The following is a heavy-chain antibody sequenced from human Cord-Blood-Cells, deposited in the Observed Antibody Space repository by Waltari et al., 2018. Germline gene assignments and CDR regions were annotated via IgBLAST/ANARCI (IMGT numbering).Heavy chain of an antibody. CDR2: IKPNSGGT. CDR3: AAYSSGWYGLY. D-gene: IGHD6-19*01. Sequence: QVQLLQPGAELKKPGASVKVSCKASGYPFPGSYMPWVRQAPGQGLEWMGWIKPNSGGTNYAQKFQGRVTMTRDTSISTAYMELSRLRSDDTAVYYCAAYSSGWYGLYWGQGTLVTVSS. V-gene: IGHV1-2*02. J-gene: IGHJ4*02. CDR1: GYPFPGSY.